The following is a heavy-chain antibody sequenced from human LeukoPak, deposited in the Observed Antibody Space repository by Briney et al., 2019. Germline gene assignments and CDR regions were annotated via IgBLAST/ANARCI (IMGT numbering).Heavy chain of an antibody. D-gene: IGHD3-10*01. Sequence: LETLSLTCAVSGGSISSSNWWSWVRQPPGKGLEWIGEIYHSGSTNYNPSLKSRVTMSVDTSKNQFSLKLSSVTAADTAVYYCARAYGSENDYWGQGTLVTVSS. CDR3: ARAYGSENDY. CDR2: IYHSGST. V-gene: IGHV4-4*02. CDR1: GGSISSSNW. J-gene: IGHJ4*02.